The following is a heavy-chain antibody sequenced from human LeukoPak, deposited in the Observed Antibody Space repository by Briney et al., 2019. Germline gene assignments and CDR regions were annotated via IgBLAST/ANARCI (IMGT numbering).Heavy chain of an antibody. V-gene: IGHV5-51*01. Sequence: TGESLRISXKGSGYTFSSYWIGWVLQMPGKGLEWMGIIYPGDSDTRYSPSLQGQVTISVDTSIGTAYLQWSSLKASDTAIYYCARQNDFRLDYWGQGTLVTVSS. CDR1: GYTFSSYW. CDR2: IYPGDSDT. CDR3: ARQNDFRLDY. J-gene: IGHJ4*02. D-gene: IGHD3-3*01.